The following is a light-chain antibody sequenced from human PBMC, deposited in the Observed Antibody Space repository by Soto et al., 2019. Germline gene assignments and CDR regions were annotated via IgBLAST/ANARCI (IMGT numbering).Light chain of an antibody. CDR1: SSDVGTYKP. Sequence: QSALTQPASVSGSPGQWITISCTGTSSDVGTYKPVSWYQQHPGKAPKVIIYDDIKRPSGVSNRFSGSKSGNTASLTISGLQAEDEADYYCCSFAGSTTWFGGGTKVTVL. V-gene: IGLV2-23*01. CDR3: CSFAGSTTW. J-gene: IGLJ3*02. CDR2: DDI.